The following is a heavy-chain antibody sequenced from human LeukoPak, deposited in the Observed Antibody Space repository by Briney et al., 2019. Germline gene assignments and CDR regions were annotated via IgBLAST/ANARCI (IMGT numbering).Heavy chain of an antibody. D-gene: IGHD3-22*01. CDR1: GFTFSSYG. J-gene: IGHJ4*02. Sequence: GGSLRLSCAAAGFTFSSYGMHWVRQAPGKGLEWVAFISYDGSNKYYADSVKGRFTISRDNSKNTLYLQMNSLRAEDTAVYYCAKDQGYYYDSSGYSAYWGQGTLVTVSS. CDR3: AKDQGYYYDSSGYSAY. V-gene: IGHV3-30*18. CDR2: ISYDGSNK.